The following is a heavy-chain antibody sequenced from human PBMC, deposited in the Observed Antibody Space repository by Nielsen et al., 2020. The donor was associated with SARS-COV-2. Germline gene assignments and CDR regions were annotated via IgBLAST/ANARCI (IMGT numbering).Heavy chain of an antibody. CDR3: AKDDFSINWVEYFQH. V-gene: IGHV3-23*01. Sequence: GGSLRLSCAASGFTFSRYAMSWVRKAPGKGLEWISTIGISDSYTYYAGSLKGRFTISRDNSKNTLYLQIHNLRAEDTAVYYCAKDDFSINWVEYFQHWGQGTLVTVSS. J-gene: IGHJ1*01. D-gene: IGHD1-1*01. CDR2: IGISDSYT. CDR1: GFTFSRYA.